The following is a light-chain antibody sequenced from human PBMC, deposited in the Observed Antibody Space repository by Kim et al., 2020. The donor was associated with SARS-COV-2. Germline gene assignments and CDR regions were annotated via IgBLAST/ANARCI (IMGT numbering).Light chain of an antibody. CDR3: QTWGTGNWV. J-gene: IGLJ3*02. Sequence: ASVKLTCTRSSGHSSYGIAWHQQQPEKGPRFLMKLNNDGSHSKGDGIPERFSGSRSGAEHYLTISSLQSEDEADYYCQTWGTGNWVFGGGTQLTVL. V-gene: IGLV4-69*01. CDR1: SGHSSYG. CDR2: LNNDGSH.